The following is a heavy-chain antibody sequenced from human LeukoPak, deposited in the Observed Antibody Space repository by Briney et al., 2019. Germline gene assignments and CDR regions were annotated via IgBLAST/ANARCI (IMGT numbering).Heavy chain of an antibody. D-gene: IGHD3-22*01. CDR3: ARTYFSDSLDY. V-gene: IGHV4-4*09. J-gene: IGHJ4*02. CDR2: IHNSGST. CDR1: GASISSYY. Sequence: SETLSLTCTVSGASISSYYWSWIRQPPGKGLEWIGNIHNSGSTNYNPSLKSRLTISVDMSKTQFSLKLTSVTAADTAVYYCARTYFSDSLDYWGQGTLVTVSS.